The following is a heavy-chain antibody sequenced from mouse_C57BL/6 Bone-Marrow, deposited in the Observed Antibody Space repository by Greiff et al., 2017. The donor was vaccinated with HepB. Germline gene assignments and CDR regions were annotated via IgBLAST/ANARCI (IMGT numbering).Heavy chain of an antibody. Sequence: EVMLVESGGGLVQPGGSLSLSCAASGFTFTDYYMSWVRQPPGKALEWLGFIRNKANGYTTEYSASVKGRFTISRDNSQSILYLQMNALRAEDSATYYCARYSKSYFDFWGQGTTRTVSS. J-gene: IGHJ2*01. CDR1: GFTFTDYY. V-gene: IGHV7-3*01. CDR3: ARYSKSYFDF. CDR2: IRNKANGYTT.